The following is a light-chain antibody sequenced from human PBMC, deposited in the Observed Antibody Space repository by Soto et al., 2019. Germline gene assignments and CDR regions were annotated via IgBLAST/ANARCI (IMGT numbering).Light chain of an antibody. J-gene: IGLJ2*01. CDR2: DVT. V-gene: IGLV2-8*01. Sequence: QSVLTQPPSASGSPGQSVTISCTGTSSDVGGYDYVSWFQHHPGKAPKLIIYDVTKRPSGVPDRFSGSKSDNTASLNVSGLQAEDEADYFCTSYAGSKLRVFGGGTKLTVL. CDR1: SSDVGGYDY. CDR3: TSYAGSKLRV.